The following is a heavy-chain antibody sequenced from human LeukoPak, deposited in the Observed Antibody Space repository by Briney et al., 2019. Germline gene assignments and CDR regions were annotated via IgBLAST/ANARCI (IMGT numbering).Heavy chain of an antibody. D-gene: IGHD1-26*01. J-gene: IGHJ4*02. CDR3: ARVKYSGSYYGVDY. CDR1: GDSISSADYY. CDR2: IYYSGST. Sequence: SETLSLTCTVSGDSISSADYYWSWIRQPPGKGLEWIGYIYYSGSTYYNPSLKSRVIISADTSKNQFSLKLSSVTAAGTAVYYCARVKYSGSYYGVDYWGQGTLVTVSS. V-gene: IGHV4-30-4*08.